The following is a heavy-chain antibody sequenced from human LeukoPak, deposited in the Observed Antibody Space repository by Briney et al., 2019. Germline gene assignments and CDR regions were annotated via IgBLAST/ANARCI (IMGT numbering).Heavy chain of an antibody. V-gene: IGHV4-4*07. Sequence: SETLSLTCTVSGGSMSIYYWNWIRQPAGKGLEWIGRIFTSGITNYNPSLKSRVTMSVDTSKNQFSLNLSSVTAADTAVYYCARQSSGTYYNPLGYMDVWGNGTTVTVSS. CDR3: ARQSSGTYYNPLGYMDV. CDR2: IFTSGIT. CDR1: GGSMSIYY. D-gene: IGHD3-10*01. J-gene: IGHJ6*03.